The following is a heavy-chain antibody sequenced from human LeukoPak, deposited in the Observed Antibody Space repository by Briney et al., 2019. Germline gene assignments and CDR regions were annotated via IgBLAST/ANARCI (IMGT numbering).Heavy chain of an antibody. CDR1: GYSISSGYY. D-gene: IGHD3-10*01. V-gene: IGHV4-38-2*02. J-gene: IGHJ5*02. CDR3: ARDRTGALWFGEFPSNNWFDP. Sequence: ASETLSLTCTVSGYSISSGYYWGWIRQPPGQGLEWIGSIYHSGSTYYNPSLKSRVTISVDTSKNQFSLKLSSVTAADTAVYYCARDRTGALWFGEFPSNNWFDPWGQGTLVTVSS. CDR2: IYHSGST.